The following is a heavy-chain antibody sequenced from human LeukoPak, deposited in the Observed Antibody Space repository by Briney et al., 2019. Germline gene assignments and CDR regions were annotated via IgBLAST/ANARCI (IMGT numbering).Heavy chain of an antibody. V-gene: IGHV3-23*01. CDR1: GLTFSSYA. D-gene: IGHD6-6*01. CDR3: AKEYSSSSLGDWFDP. CDR2: ISGSGGST. J-gene: IGHJ5*02. Sequence: PGGSLRLSCAASGLTFSSYAMCWVRQAPGKGLEWVSAISGSGGSTYYADSVKGRFTISRDNSKNTLYLQMNSLRAEDTAVYYCAKEYSSSSLGDWFDPWGQGTLVTVSS.